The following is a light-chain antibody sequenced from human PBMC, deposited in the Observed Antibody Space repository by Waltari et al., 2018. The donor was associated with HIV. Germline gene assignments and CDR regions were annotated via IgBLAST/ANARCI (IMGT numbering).Light chain of an antibody. CDR3: QQLNSYPGT. CDR1: QGISSY. V-gene: IGKV1-9*01. Sequence: DIQLTQSPSFLSASVGDRVTITCRASQGISSYLAWYQQKPVKTPKLLIYAASTLQSGVPSRFSGSGSGTEFTLTISSLQPEDFATYYCQQLNSYPGTFGQGTKVEIK. J-gene: IGKJ1*01. CDR2: AAS.